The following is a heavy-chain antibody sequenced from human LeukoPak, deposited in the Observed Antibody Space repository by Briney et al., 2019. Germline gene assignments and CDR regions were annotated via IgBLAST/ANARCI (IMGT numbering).Heavy chain of an antibody. CDR3: TTDWDYDFWSGSAGTDY. Sequence: GGSLRLSCAASGFTFSNAWMSWVRQAPGKGLEWVGRIKSKTDGGTTDYAAPVKGRFTISRDDSKNTLYLRMNSLKTEDTAVYYCTTDWDYDFWSGSAGTDYWGQGTLVTVSS. CDR2: IKSKTDGGTT. J-gene: IGHJ4*02. V-gene: IGHV3-15*01. D-gene: IGHD3-3*01. CDR1: GFTFSNAW.